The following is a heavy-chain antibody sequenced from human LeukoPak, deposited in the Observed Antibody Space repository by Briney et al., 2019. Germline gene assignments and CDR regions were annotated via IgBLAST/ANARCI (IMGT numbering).Heavy chain of an antibody. CDR1: GFIFSSYG. D-gene: IGHD3-3*01. CDR3: AKSMYYDFSRNYFDY. V-gene: IGHV3-30*02. CDR2: IRYDGSNK. Sequence: GGSLRLSCAASGFIFSSYGMHWVRQAPGKGLEWVAFIRYDGSNKYYADSVKGRFTISRDNSKNTLYLQMNSLRAEDTAVYYCAKSMYYDFSRNYFDYWGQGTLVTVSS. J-gene: IGHJ4*02.